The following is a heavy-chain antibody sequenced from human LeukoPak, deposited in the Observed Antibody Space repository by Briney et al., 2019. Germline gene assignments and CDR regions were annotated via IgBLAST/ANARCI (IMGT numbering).Heavy chain of an antibody. Sequence: GGSLRLSCAASRFTFSDYYMNWIREAPGKGLEWVSIIYRGGSTHYADSVKGRFTISRDNSKNTLYLQMNSLRAEDTAVYYCARGLNYYDSSGYYAYWGQGTLVTVSS. CDR1: RFTFSDYY. CDR2: IYRGGST. CDR3: ARGLNYYDSSGYYAY. J-gene: IGHJ4*02. D-gene: IGHD3-22*01. V-gene: IGHV3-53*01.